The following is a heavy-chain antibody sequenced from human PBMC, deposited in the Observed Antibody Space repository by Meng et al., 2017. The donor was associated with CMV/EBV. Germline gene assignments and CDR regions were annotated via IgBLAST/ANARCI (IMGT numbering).Heavy chain of an antibody. Sequence: GTIVGYNRSGLGRPAGRELEGIGRIYTSGGTNTPPSLKRQVTMHVGTSKNQFSLKLGSVTAADTAVYSCAREGYKPTHNWFDPWGQGTLVTVSS. V-gene: IGHV4-4*07. J-gene: IGHJ5*02. CDR1: GTIVGYN. D-gene: IGHD1-1*01. CDR3: AREGYKPTHNWFDP. CDR2: IYTSGGT.